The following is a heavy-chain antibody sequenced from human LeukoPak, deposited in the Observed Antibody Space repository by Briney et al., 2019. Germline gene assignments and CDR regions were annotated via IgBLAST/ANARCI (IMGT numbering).Heavy chain of an antibody. V-gene: IGHV3-21*01. D-gene: IGHD5-24*01. CDR3: ARDPVAMATIGFAY. CDR2: ISSSSSYI. J-gene: IGHJ4*02. CDR1: GFTFSSYS. Sequence: GGSLRLSCAASGFTFSSYSMNWVRQAPGKGLEWVSSISSSSSYIYYADSVKGRFTISRDNAKNSLYLQMNSLRAEDTAVYYCARDPVAMATIGFAYWGQGTLVTVSS.